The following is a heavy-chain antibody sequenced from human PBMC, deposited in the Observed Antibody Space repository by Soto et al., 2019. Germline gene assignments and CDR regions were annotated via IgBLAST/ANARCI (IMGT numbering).Heavy chain of an antibody. Sequence: EVQLVESGGGLVQPGRSLRLSCAASGFTFDDYAMHWVRQAPGKGLEWVSGISWNSGSIGYADSVKGRFTISRDNAKNSLYLQMNSLRAEDTALYYCAKDSDFNYYFDYWGQGTLVTVSS. CDR1: GFTFDDYA. V-gene: IGHV3-9*01. J-gene: IGHJ4*02. CDR2: ISWNSGSI. CDR3: AKDSDFNYYFDY. D-gene: IGHD2-21*02.